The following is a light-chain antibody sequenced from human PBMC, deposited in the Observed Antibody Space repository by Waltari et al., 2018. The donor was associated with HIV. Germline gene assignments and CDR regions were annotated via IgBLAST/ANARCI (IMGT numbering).Light chain of an antibody. J-gene: IGLJ1*01. CDR2: EVN. CDR1: SSDIRGYKY. CDR3: FSYAGSRDYV. Sequence: QSAPTQPPSASASPGQPVTTPRTGTSSDIRGYKYASWYQQHPGQAPKLIIYEVNKRPSGVPDRFSGSKSGITASLTVSGLQAEDEADYYCFSYAGSRDYVFGTGTKVTVL. V-gene: IGLV2-8*01.